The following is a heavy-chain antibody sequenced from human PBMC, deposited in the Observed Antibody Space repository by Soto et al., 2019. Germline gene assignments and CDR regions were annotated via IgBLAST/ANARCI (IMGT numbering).Heavy chain of an antibody. CDR3: ARHLSSGGGANDY. D-gene: IGHD6-25*01. V-gene: IGHV4-59*08. J-gene: IGHJ4*02. Sequence: SETLSLTCTVSGGSVSSFYWSWIRQSPGKGLEWIGYMHYSGDTNYNPALKSRVTMSVDTSKNQFSLNLSSVTAADTAVYYCARHLSSGGGANDYWGQGTLVTVSS. CDR1: GGSVSSFY. CDR2: MHYSGDT.